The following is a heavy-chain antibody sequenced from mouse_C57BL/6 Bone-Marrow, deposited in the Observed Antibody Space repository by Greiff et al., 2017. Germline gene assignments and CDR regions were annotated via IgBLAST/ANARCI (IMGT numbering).Heavy chain of an antibody. CDR2: IDPENGDT. D-gene: IGHD2-12*01. CDR3: TPYYSLDY. CDR1: GFNIKDDY. V-gene: IGHV14-4*01. Sequence: EVQLQQSGAELVRPGASVKLSCTASGFNIKDDYMHWVKQRPEHGLEWIGWIDPENGDTEYASKFQGKATITADTSSNTAYLQLSSLTSEDTAVYYCTPYYSLDYWGQGTTLTVSS. J-gene: IGHJ2*01.